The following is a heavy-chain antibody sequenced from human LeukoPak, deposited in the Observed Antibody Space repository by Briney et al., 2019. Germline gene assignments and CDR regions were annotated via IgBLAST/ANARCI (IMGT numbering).Heavy chain of an antibody. D-gene: IGHD3-10*01. J-gene: IGHJ6*04. Sequence: GGSLRLSCAASGFTFSSYWMSWVRQAPGKGLEWVANIKQDGSEKYYVDSVKGRFTISRDNAKNSLNLQMNSLRAEDTAVYYCARDYYGSGSYYLYYYYGMDVWGKGTTVTVSS. CDR1: GFTFSSYW. CDR2: IKQDGSEK. V-gene: IGHV3-7*03. CDR3: ARDYYGSGSYYLYYYYGMDV.